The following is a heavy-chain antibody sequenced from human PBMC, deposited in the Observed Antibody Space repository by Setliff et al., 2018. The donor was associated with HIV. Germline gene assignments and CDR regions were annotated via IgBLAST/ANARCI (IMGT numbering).Heavy chain of an antibody. CDR2: ILTLLDSP. CDR3: SILGRRYCNHYTASCYETAGGDSDLKTSDY. J-gene: IGHJ4*02. CDR1: GGDFRNYA. D-gene: IGHD2-21*02. V-gene: IGHV1-69*13. Sequence: SVKVSCKASGGDFRNYAISWVRQAPGQGLEWVGGILTLLDSPNFAQRFEGRVTLTADETTRTVDMDFTSLRPDDTAVYYCSILGRRYCNHYTASCYETAGGDSDLKTSDYWGPGTWVTVSS.